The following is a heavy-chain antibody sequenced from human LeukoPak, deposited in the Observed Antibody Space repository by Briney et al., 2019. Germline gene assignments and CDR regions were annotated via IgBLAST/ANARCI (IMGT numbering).Heavy chain of an antibody. CDR2: IYSGGST. CDR3: ARGGYYYDSSGYIDY. Sequence: GGSLRLSCAASGFTFSSYAMSWVRQAPGKGLEWVSVIYSGGSTYYADSVKGRFTISRDNSKNTLYLQMNSLRAEDTAVYYCARGGYYYDSSGYIDYWGQGTLVTVSS. V-gene: IGHV3-66*01. D-gene: IGHD3-22*01. J-gene: IGHJ4*02. CDR1: GFTFSSYA.